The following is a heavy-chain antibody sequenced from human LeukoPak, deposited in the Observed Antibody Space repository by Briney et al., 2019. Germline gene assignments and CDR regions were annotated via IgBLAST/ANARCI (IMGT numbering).Heavy chain of an antibody. Sequence: SETLSLTCTVSGGSISSSSYYWGWIRQPPGKGLEWLGRIYTSGSTNYNPSLKSRVTMSVDTSKNQFSLKLSSVTAADTAVYYCARVQWELRGGGAFDIWGQGTMVTVSS. D-gene: IGHD1-26*01. CDR3: ARVQWELRGGGAFDI. V-gene: IGHV4-39*07. J-gene: IGHJ3*02. CDR2: IYTSGST. CDR1: GGSISSSSYY.